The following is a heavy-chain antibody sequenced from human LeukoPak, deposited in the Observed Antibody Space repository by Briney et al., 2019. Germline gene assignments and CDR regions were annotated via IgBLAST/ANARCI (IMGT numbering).Heavy chain of an antibody. D-gene: IGHD3-16*01. CDR1: GFTFSSYS. V-gene: IGHV3-21*01. Sequence: GGSLRLSCAASGFTFSSYSMNWVRQAPGKGLEWVSSINSDSSLMFYAESVKGRFTISRDNARNSLYLQMNSLRAEDTTVYYCIRDLFDDYSLDYWGQGALVTVSS. CDR3: IRDLFDDYSLDY. CDR2: INSDSSLM. J-gene: IGHJ4*02.